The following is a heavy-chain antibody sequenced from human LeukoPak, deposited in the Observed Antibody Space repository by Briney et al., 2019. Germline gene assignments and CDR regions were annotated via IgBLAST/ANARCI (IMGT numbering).Heavy chain of an antibody. CDR1: GDSVSGSPAV. Sequence: SQTLSLTCAISGDSVSGSPAVWNWIRQSPSRGLEWLGRAYYRSKWYIDYAVTVKGRITITPDTSKNQFSLQLNSVTPEDTAVYYCARGAVRGGTNFDYWGQGTLVTVSS. CDR2: AYYRSKWYI. D-gene: IGHD3-10*01. CDR3: ARGAVRGGTNFDY. J-gene: IGHJ4*02. V-gene: IGHV6-1*01.